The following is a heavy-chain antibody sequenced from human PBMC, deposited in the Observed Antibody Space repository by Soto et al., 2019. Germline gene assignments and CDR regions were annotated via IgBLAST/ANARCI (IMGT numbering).Heavy chain of an antibody. V-gene: IGHV1-2*02. CDR1: GYTFTDYY. CDR3: ARQWNLMNSFYGMEV. D-gene: IGHD1-1*01. Sequence: ASVKVSCKASGYTFTDYYINWVRQAPGQGLEWMGWINPSSGGTNYAEKFQDRVTMTRDTSIGTAYMELNRLTSDDTAVYFCARQWNLMNSFYGMEVWGQGTTVNGSS. J-gene: IGHJ6*01. CDR2: INPSSGGT.